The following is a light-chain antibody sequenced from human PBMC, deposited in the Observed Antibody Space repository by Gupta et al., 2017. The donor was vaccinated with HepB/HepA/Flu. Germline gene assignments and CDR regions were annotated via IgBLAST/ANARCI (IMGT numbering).Light chain of an antibody. V-gene: IGLV8-61*01. CDR2: STN. CDR3: VLYMGSGIGV. CDR1: SGSVSTSYY. J-gene: IGLJ3*02. Sequence: QTVVTQEPSFSVSPGGTVTLTCGLSSGSVSTSYYPSWYQQTPGPAPRTLIYSTNTRSSGVPERFSGSILGTTAALTITGAQADDEADYYCVLYMGSGIGVFGGGTKVTVL.